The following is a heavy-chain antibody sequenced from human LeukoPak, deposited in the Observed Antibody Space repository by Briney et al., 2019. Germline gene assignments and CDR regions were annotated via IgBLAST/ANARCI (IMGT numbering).Heavy chain of an antibody. CDR1: GGTFSSYA. J-gene: IGHJ6*02. D-gene: IGHD5-18*01. Sequence: ASVTVSCKASGGTFSSYAISWVRQAPGQGLEWMGRIIPILGIANYAQKFQGRVTITADKSTSTAYMELSSLRSEDTAVYYCARCIVDTAMGNYGMDVWGQGTTVTVSS. CDR3: ARCIVDTAMGNYGMDV. CDR2: IIPILGIA. V-gene: IGHV1-69*04.